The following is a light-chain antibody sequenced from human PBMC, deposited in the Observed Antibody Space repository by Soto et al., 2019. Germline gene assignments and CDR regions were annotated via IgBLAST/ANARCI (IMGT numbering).Light chain of an antibody. CDR3: QHSNSYSEA. J-gene: IGKJ1*01. CDR1: QTISSW. V-gene: IGKV1-5*03. Sequence: DIPMTQSPSTLSGSVGDRVTITCRASQTISSWLVWYQQKPGKAPKLLIYKASTLKSGVPSRFSGSGSGTEFTLTISSLQPDYFATYYCQHSNSYSEAFGHGTKVELK. CDR2: KAS.